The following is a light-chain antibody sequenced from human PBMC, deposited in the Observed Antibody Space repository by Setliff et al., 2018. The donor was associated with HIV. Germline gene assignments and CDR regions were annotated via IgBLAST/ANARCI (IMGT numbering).Light chain of an antibody. V-gene: IGLV2-14*01. CDR3: SSYTSSNTLV. J-gene: IGLJ1*01. CDR1: SSDVGGYNS. Sequence: ALTQPASVSGSPGQSITISCTGTSSDVGGYNSVSWYQQHPGKAPKLMIYEVSNRPSGASNRFSGSKSGNTASLTISGLQAEDEADYYCSSYTSSNTLVFGTGTKVTVL. CDR2: EVS.